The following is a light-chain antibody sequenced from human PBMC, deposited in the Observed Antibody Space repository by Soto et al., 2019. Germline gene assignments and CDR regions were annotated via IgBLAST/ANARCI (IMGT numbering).Light chain of an antibody. CDR2: SAS. J-gene: IGKJ5*01. CDR3: QQSFSTPT. V-gene: IGKV1-39*01. Sequence: DIQMTQSPSSLSSSVGDIFTITCRASQSISSYLNWYRQKPGKAPELLIYSASNLQSGVPSRFSGSGSGTDFTLTISGLQSEDFATYYCQQSFSTPTFGQGTRLEIK. CDR1: QSISSY.